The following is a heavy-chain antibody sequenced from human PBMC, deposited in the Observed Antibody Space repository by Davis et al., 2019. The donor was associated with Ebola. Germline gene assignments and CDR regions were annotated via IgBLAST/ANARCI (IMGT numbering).Heavy chain of an antibody. Sequence: GESLKISCVASGFTFNEYEMNWVRQTPEKGLEWISYISDSGSAAYYTDSVKGRFTISRDNAKNSLYLQMNSLRDEDTAVYYCARAAGLYCSSTSCYDWFDPWGQGTLVTVSS. J-gene: IGHJ5*02. CDR3: ARAAGLYCSSTSCYDWFDP. CDR2: ISDSGSAA. CDR1: GFTFNEYE. V-gene: IGHV3-48*03. D-gene: IGHD2-2*01.